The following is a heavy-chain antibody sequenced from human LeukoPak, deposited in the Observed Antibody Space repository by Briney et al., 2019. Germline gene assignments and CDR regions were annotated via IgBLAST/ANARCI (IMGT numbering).Heavy chain of an antibody. V-gene: IGHV3-33*01. D-gene: IGHD4-17*01. CDR2: IWYDGSNT. Sequence: GGSLRLFCAASGFTFSSYGMHWVRQAPGKGLEWVAVIWYDGSNTYYAESVKVRFNISRDNSKTTLSLQMNSLRAEDTAVYYCARGIDYTVTTSYYFEYWGQGTLVTVSS. CDR3: ARGIDYTVTTSYYFEY. CDR1: GFTFSSYG. J-gene: IGHJ4*02.